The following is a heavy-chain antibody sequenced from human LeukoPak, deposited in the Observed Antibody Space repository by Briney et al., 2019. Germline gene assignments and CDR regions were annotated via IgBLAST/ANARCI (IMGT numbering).Heavy chain of an antibody. Sequence: SQTLSLTFDISGDSVSSNSAAWNRIRQSPLRGLEWLGRTYYRSKWYNDYAVSVKSRITINPDTSKNQFSLQLNSVTPEDTAVYYCTRGAPVGSSREFDYWGQGTLVTVSS. J-gene: IGHJ4*02. CDR2: TYYRSKWYN. D-gene: IGHD5-24*01. CDR3: TRGAPVGSSREFDY. V-gene: IGHV6-1*01. CDR1: GDSVSSNSAA.